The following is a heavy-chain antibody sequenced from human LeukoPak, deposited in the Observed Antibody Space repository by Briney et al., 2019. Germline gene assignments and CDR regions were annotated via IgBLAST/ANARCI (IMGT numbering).Heavy chain of an antibody. D-gene: IGHD3-3*01. J-gene: IGHJ5*02. V-gene: IGHV4-4*09. CDR1: GASIISQN. CDR3: ARHGRRSGLAWFDP. CDR2: IYTSGST. Sequence: TSETRSLTSPASGASIISQNWSWFRHPPGKPLDGIGHIYTSGSTSYNPSLKSRVTISVDTSKNQVSLQLNSVTAADTALYYCARHGRRSGLAWFDPWGQGTLVTVSS.